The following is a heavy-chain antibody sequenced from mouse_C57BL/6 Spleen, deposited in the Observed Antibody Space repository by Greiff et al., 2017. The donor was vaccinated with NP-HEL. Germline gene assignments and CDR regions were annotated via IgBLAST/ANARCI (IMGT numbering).Heavy chain of an antibody. V-gene: IGHV1-80*01. CDR3: AREGSSTGDYAMDY. Sequence: QVQLQQSGAELVKPGASVKISCKASGYAFSSYWMNWVKQRPGKGLEWIGQIYPGDGDTNYNGKFKGKATLTADKSSSTAYMQLSSLTSEDSAVYFCAREGSSTGDYAMDYWGQGTSVTVSS. CDR1: GYAFSSYW. D-gene: IGHD1-3*01. J-gene: IGHJ4*01. CDR2: IYPGDGDT.